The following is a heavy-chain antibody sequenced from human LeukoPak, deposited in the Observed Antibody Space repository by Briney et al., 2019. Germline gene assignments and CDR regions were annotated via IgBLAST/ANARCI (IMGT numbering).Heavy chain of an antibody. CDR1: GFTFSSYG. J-gene: IGHJ3*02. CDR2: ISSSSSYI. Sequence: PGGSLRLSCAASGFTFSSYGMSWVRQAPGKGLEWVSSISSSSSYIYYADSVKGRFTISRDNAKNSLYLQMNSLRAEDTAVYYCASFTYYYDSSGYSDAFDIWGQGTMVTVSS. V-gene: IGHV3-21*01. D-gene: IGHD3-22*01. CDR3: ASFTYYYDSSGYSDAFDI.